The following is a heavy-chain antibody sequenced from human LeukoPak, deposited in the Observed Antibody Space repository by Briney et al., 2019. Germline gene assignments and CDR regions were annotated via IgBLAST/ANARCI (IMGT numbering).Heavy chain of an antibody. V-gene: IGHV1-18*01. D-gene: IGHD3-22*01. CDR3: ARGGIEAYYDSSGSLDY. CDR1: GYTFTSYG. J-gene: IGHJ4*02. CDR2: ISAYNGNT. Sequence: GASVKVSCKASGYTFTSYGISGVRQAPGQGLEWMGWISAYNGNTNYEQKLQGRVTMTTDTSTSTAYMELRSLRSDDTAVYYCARGGIEAYYDSSGSLDYWGQRTLVTVSS.